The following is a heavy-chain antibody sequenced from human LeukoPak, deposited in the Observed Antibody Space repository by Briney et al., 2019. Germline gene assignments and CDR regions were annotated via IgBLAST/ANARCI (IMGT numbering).Heavy chain of an antibody. J-gene: IGHJ5*02. D-gene: IGHD3-16*02. CDR2: INHSGST. CDR1: GGSFSGYY. Sequence: RASETLSLTCAVYGGSFSGYYWSWIRQPPGKGLEWIGEINHSGSTNYNPSLKSRVTISVDTSKNQFSLKLSSVTAADTAEYYCARGALYDYVWGSYRKTRGYNWFDPWGQGTLVTVSS. V-gene: IGHV4-34*01. CDR3: ARGALYDYVWGSYRKTRGYNWFDP.